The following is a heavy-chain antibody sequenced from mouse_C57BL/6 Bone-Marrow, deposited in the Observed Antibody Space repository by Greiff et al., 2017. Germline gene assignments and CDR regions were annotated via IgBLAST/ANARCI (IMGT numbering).Heavy chain of an antibody. Sequence: QVQLQQPGAELVRPGASVKMSCKASGYTFTSYYMHWVKQTPRQGLEWIGAIYPGNGDTSYNQKFKGKATLTVDKSSSTAYMQLSSLTSEDSAVYFCAITGKDWFAYWGQGTLVTVSA. CDR3: AITGKDWFAY. J-gene: IGHJ3*01. CDR1: GYTFTSYY. D-gene: IGHD4-1*01. CDR2: IYPGNGDT. V-gene: IGHV1-12*01.